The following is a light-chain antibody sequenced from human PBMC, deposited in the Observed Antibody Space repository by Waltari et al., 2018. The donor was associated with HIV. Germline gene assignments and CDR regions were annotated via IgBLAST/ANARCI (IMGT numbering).Light chain of an antibody. CDR3: QAWDSGTVV. Sequence: SFELTQPPSVSVSSGQTANIACSGNELAHKYVSWYQQRSGQSPLLVMSQDSKRPSGIPERFAGSNSGNTATLTITEAQPLDEGQYSCQAWDSGTVVFGGGTNLSVL. J-gene: IGLJ3*02. CDR2: QDS. CDR1: ELAHKY. V-gene: IGLV3-1*01.